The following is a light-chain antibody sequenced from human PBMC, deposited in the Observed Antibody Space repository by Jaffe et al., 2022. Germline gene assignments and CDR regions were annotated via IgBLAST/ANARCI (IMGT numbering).Light chain of an antibody. V-gene: IGKV3-20*01. J-gene: IGKJ1*01. CDR2: GAS. CDR1: QSVSSNY. CDR3: QQYGNLPWT. Sequence: EIVLSQSPGTLSLSPGERATLSCRASQSVSSNYLAWYQKRPGQAPRLFIYGASSRATGIPARFSGSGSGTDFTLTISRLDPEDFAVYYCQQYGNLPWTFGQGTKVEI.